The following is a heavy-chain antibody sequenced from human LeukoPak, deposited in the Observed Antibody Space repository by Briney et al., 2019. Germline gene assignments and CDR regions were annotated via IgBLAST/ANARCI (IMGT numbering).Heavy chain of an antibody. CDR2: ITGSGDSA. D-gene: IGHD2-2*01. V-gene: IGHV3-23*01. CDR3: AKDEAWRPAAD. Sequence: GGSLRLSCAPSGFTFTNYAMSWVRQAPGKGLEWVSSITGSGDSAYYADSVKGRFTISRGNSKDTLYLQMNSLRAEDTAIYFCAKDEAWRPAADWGQGTLVTVSS. CDR1: GFTFTNYA. J-gene: IGHJ4*02.